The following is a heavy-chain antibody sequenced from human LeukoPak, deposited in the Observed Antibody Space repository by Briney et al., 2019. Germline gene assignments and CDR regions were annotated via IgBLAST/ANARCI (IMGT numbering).Heavy chain of an antibody. CDR2: INPYDGNT. CDR3: ARDRGSGSWDFDY. V-gene: IGHV1-18*01. CDR1: GYSFTSYG. J-gene: IGHJ4*02. Sequence: ASVKVSCKASGYSFTSYGVTWVRQAPGQGLEWVGWINPYDGNTYYAQKLQDRVTMTTDTSISTAYMELSRLRSDDTAVYYCARDRGSGSWDFDYWGEGTLVTVSS. D-gene: IGHD3-10*01.